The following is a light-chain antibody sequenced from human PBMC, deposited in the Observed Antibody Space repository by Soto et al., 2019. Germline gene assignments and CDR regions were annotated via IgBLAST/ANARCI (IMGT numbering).Light chain of an antibody. J-gene: IGKJ2*01. CDR3: HQYATSDMDT. CDR1: QSISSTH. V-gene: IGKV3-20*01. CDR2: GAS. Sequence: ETVLTQSPGTLSLSPGERATPSCRASQSISSTHLAWYQQKSGQAPRLLIYGASSRATGIPDRFSGSGSGTDFTLTITRLEPEDFAVYYCHQYATSDMDTFGQGTKLEIK.